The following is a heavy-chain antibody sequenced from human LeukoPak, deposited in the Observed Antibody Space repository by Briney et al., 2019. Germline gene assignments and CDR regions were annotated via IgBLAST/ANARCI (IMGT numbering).Heavy chain of an antibody. CDR3: ASRIQLDY. V-gene: IGHV3-66*01. CDR2: IYSGGST. J-gene: IGHJ4*02. Sequence: GGSLRLSCAASGFTFSSYAMSWVRQAPGKGLEWVSVIYSGGSTYYADSVKGRFTISRDNSKNTLYLQMNSLRAEDTAVYYCASRIQLDYWGQGTLVTVSS. CDR1: GFTFSSYA. D-gene: IGHD5-18*01.